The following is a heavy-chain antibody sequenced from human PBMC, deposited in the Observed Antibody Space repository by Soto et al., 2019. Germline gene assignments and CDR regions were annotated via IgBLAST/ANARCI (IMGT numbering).Heavy chain of an antibody. CDR2: TRNKANSYST. CDR1: GFTFSDHY. V-gene: IGHV3-72*01. CDR3: ARYTLTNSSRYNDY. Sequence: PGGSLRLSCAASGFTFSDHYMDWVRQAPGKGLEWVGRTRNKANSYSTEYAASVKGRFTISRDDSKNSLYLQMNSLRTEDTAVYHCARYTLTNSSRYNDYWGQGTLVTVSS. J-gene: IGHJ4*02. D-gene: IGHD1-20*01.